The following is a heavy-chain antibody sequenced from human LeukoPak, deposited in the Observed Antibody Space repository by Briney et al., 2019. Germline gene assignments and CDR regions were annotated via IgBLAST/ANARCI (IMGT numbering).Heavy chain of an antibody. J-gene: IGHJ4*02. CDR3: ARALWPDFDSSGYYYGGFDY. Sequence: GGSLRLSCAASGFTFSSYEMNWVRQAPGKGLEWVSYISSSGSTIYYADSVKGRFTISRDNAKNSLYLQMNSLRAEDTAVYYCARALWPDFDSSGYYYGGFDYWGQGTLVTVSS. CDR1: GFTFSSYE. V-gene: IGHV3-48*03. D-gene: IGHD3-22*01. CDR2: ISSSGSTI.